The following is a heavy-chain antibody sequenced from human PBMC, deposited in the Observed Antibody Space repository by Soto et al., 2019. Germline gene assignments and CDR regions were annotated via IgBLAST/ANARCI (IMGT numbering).Heavy chain of an antibody. CDR3: AKAYSSGCPCMDV. V-gene: IGHV3-53*01. CDR2: IYTEGTGGST. J-gene: IGHJ6*02. D-gene: IGHD6-19*01. CDR1: GLIVSSNY. Sequence: PGGSLRLSCAASGLIVSSNYMSWVRQAPGRGLEWVSVIYTEGTGGSTYYADSVKGRFAISRGSSKNTLYLQMNSLRAEDTAVYYCAKAYSSGCPCMDVWGQGTTVTVS.